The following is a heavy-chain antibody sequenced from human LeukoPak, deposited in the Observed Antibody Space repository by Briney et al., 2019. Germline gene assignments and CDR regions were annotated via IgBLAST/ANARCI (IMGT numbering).Heavy chain of an antibody. D-gene: IGHD3-22*01. CDR3: ARDSSGYSAEYFQH. CDR1: GFTVDSNY. V-gene: IGHV3-53*05. Sequence: PGGSLRLSCAASGFTVDSNYLSWVRQAPGKGLEWVSTIYTGGNTYYAASVKGRFTISRDNSKNTLYLQMNSLRAEDTAVYYCARDSSGYSAEYFQHWGQGTLVTVSS. J-gene: IGHJ1*01. CDR2: IYTGGNT.